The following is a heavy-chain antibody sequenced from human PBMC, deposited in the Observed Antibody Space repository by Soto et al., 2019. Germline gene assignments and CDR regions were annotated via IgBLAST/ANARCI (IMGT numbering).Heavy chain of an antibody. CDR2: IDPSDSYT. CDR1: GYSFTSYW. J-gene: IGHJ6*02. D-gene: IGHD6-19*01. CDR3: ARHGEYSSGWYGMDV. Sequence: GESLKISCKGSGYSFTSYWISWVRQMPGKGLDWMGRIDPSDSYTNYSPSFQGHVTISADKSISTAYLQWSSLKASDTAMYYCARHGEYSSGWYGMDVWGQGTTVTVSS. V-gene: IGHV5-10-1*01.